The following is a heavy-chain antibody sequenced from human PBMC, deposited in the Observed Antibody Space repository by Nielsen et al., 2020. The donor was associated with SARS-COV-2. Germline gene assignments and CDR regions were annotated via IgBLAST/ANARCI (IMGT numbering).Heavy chain of an antibody. Sequence: ASVKVSCKASGYTFTSYGISWVRQAPGQGLEWMGWISAYNGNTNYAQKLQGRVTMTTDTSTSTAYMELRSLGSDDTAVYYCARDPSGGRYFDWNYYYGMDVWGQGTTVTVSS. CDR1: GYTFTSYG. CDR2: ISAYNGNT. J-gene: IGHJ6*02. V-gene: IGHV1-18*01. CDR3: ARDPSGGRYFDWNYYYGMDV. D-gene: IGHD3-9*01.